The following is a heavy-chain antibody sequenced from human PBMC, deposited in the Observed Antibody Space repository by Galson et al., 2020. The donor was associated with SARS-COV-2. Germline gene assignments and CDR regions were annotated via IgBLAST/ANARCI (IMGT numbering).Heavy chain of an antibody. Sequence: QLGESLKISCAASGFTFSSYGMHWVRQAPGKGLEWVAVISYDGSNKYYADSVKGRFTISRDNSKNTLYLQMNSLRAEDTAVYYCAKDPSYYDILTGYMGDWYTTHPTGDSYFDYWGQGTLVTVSS. J-gene: IGHJ4*02. D-gene: IGHD3-9*01. CDR3: AKDPSYYDILTGYMGDWYTTHPTGDSYFDY. CDR1: GFTFSSYG. CDR2: ISYDGSNK. V-gene: IGHV3-30*18.